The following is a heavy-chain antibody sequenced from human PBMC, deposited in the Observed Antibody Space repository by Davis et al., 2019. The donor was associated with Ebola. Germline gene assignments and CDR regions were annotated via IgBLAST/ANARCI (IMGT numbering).Heavy chain of an antibody. CDR1: GFTFSSNE. Sequence: GESLKISCEVSGFTFSSNEMTWVRQAPGKGLEWVSYIDSSASTIYYADSVKGRFTISRDNAKNSLYLQMNSLRDEDTAVYFCARDRDYGDYERNYYHYGMDVWGQGTTVVVSS. D-gene: IGHD4-17*01. V-gene: IGHV3-48*03. CDR2: IDSSASTI. CDR3: ARDRDYGDYERNYYHYGMDV. J-gene: IGHJ6*02.